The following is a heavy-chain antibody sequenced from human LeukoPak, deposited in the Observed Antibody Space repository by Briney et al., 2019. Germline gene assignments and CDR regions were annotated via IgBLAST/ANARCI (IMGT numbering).Heavy chain of an antibody. CDR1: GHNLSELS. V-gene: IGHV1-24*01. Sequence: ASVKVSCKVSGHNLSELSMHWVRQAPGKGLQWMGGFDPEEGEVIYAQMFRGRVTMTQDTPSDTAYLELTSLTSEDTAVYYCATEGSHYDSRHYNCGLLASWGQGTLVTVSS. J-gene: IGHJ5*02. CDR3: ATEGSHYDSRHYNCGLLAS. D-gene: IGHD3-22*01. CDR2: FDPEEGEV.